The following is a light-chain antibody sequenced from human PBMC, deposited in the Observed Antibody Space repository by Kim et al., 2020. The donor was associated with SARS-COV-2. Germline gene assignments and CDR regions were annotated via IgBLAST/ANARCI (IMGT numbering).Light chain of an antibody. V-gene: IGKV1-9*01. CDR2: AAS. Sequence: DIQLTQSPSFLSASVGDRVTITCRASQGISSYLAWYQQKPGKAPKLLIYAASTLQSGVPSRFSGSGSGTEFTLTISSLQPEDFATYYCQQVNSHPLTFGGGTKVDIK. CDR3: QQVNSHPLT. CDR1: QGISSY. J-gene: IGKJ4*01.